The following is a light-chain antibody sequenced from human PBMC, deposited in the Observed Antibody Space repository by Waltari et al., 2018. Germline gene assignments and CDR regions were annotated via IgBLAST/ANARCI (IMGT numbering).Light chain of an antibody. Sequence: QSVLTQPPSASGTPGQSVTISCSGSSSNIGSDYVYWYQQFPGTAPKLLIYRNSHRPSGAPARFSGSKFGASASLSISGLRSEDEADYYCGTWDDSLGAWVFGGGTRVTVL. J-gene: IGLJ3*02. V-gene: IGLV1-47*01. CDR1: SSNIGSDY. CDR2: RNS. CDR3: GTWDDSLGAWV.